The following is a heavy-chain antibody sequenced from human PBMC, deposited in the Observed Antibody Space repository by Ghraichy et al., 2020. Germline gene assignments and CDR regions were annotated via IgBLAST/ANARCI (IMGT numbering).Heavy chain of an antibody. J-gene: IGHJ4*02. Sequence: ASVKVSCKASGYKFTAFHIHWVRQTPGQGLEWMGWININSGNTNYAEKFQDSVTMTRDTSLNTVYIELSDLRSDDTAIYYCAREMGQQLVRYHLEHWGQGTLLTVSS. V-gene: IGHV1-2*04. CDR3: AREMGQQLVRYHLEH. CDR1: GYKFTAFH. D-gene: IGHD6-13*01. CDR2: ININSGNT.